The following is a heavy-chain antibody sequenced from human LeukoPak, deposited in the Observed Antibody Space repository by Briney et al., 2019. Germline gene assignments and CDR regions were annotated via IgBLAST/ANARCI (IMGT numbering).Heavy chain of an antibody. CDR3: ARDNTATGPFDN. CDR2: IDPSGGST. V-gene: IGHV1-46*01. CDR1: GYSFTSYY. D-gene: IGHD1-1*01. J-gene: IGHJ4*02. Sequence: ASVKVSCKASGYSFTSYYMHWVRQAPGQGLEWMGIIDPSGGSTSYAQKFQGRVTMTRDTFTSTVYMELSSLRSEDTAVYYCARDNTATGPFDNWGQGTLVTVSS.